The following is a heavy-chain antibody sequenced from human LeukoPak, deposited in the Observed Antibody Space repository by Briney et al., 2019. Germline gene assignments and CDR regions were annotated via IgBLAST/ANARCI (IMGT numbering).Heavy chain of an antibody. J-gene: IGHJ5*02. D-gene: IGHD4-17*01. CDR3: ARDGSPMTTVTTLEGSEDNWFDT. V-gene: IGHV3-21*01. Sequence: PGGSLSLFCVASGFTFSSYSMNWVRQAPGKGLEWVSSISSSSSYIYYADSVKGRFTISRDNAKNSLYLQMNSLRAEDTAVYYCARDGSPMTTVTTLEGSEDNWFDTWGEGALVTVSS. CDR2: ISSSSSYI. CDR1: GFTFSSYS.